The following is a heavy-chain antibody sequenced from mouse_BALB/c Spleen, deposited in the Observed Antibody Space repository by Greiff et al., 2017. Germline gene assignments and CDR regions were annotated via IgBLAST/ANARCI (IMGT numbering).Heavy chain of an antibody. D-gene: IGHD2-4*01. CDR2: ISYSGST. Sequence: EVQLVESGPSLVKPSQTLSLTCSVTGDSITSGYWNWIRKFPGNKLEYMGYISYSGSTYYNPSLKSRISITRDTSKNQYYLQLNSVTTEDTATYYCARCPLYYDYDQYWYFDVWGAGTTVTVSS. V-gene: IGHV3-8*02. J-gene: IGHJ1*01. CDR1: GDSITSGY. CDR3: ARCPLYYDYDQYWYFDV.